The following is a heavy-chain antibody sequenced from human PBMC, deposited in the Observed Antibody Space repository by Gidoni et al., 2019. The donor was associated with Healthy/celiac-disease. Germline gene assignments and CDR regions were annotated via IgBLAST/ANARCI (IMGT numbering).Heavy chain of an antibody. CDR1: GFPFSSYG. Sequence: QVQLVESGGGVVQPGRSLSLSCAASGFPFSSYGMHGLRQAPGKGLEWVAVISYDGSNKYYADSVKGRFTISRDNSKNTLYLQMNSLRAEDTAVYYCAKDLGCSSTSCYENYYYYGMDVWGQGTTVTVSS. CDR3: AKDLGCSSTSCYENYYYYGMDV. CDR2: ISYDGSNK. D-gene: IGHD2-2*01. J-gene: IGHJ6*02. V-gene: IGHV3-30*18.